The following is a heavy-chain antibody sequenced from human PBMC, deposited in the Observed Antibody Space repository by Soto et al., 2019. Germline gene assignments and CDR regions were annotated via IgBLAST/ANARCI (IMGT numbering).Heavy chain of an antibody. J-gene: IGHJ5*02. CDR3: ATGEVVPSFPNWLDT. CDR2: FIPSFPAP. V-gene: IGHV1-69*05. Sequence: VQFVQSGAELKKPGSSVRVSCRASGGTIKTYTLSWVRQAPGQGLEWMGAFIPSFPAPNFAQRFKGRLTLPTEQYXXKGFMELSGLRPEDTALYFCATGEVVPSFPNWLDTWGQGTHVIVSS. D-gene: IGHD2-21*01. CDR1: GGTIKTYT.